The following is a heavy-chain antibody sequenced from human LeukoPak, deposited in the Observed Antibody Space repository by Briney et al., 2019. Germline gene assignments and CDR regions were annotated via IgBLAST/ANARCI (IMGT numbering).Heavy chain of an antibody. V-gene: IGHV4-61*01. Sequence: SETLSLTCTVSGGSVSSGSYYWSWIRQPPGKGLEWIGYIYYSGSTNYNPSLKSRVTISIDTSKNQFSLKLSSVTAADTAVYYCARAGGYCSAGTCSHHDHWGQGTLVTVSS. J-gene: IGHJ4*02. CDR3: ARAGGYCSAGTCSHHDH. CDR1: GGSVSSGSYY. D-gene: IGHD2-15*01. CDR2: IYYSGST.